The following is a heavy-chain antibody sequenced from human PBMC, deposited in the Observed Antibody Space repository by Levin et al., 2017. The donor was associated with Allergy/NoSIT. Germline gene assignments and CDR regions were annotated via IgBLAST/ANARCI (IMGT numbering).Heavy chain of an antibody. Sequence: SCTVSGGSISGGGYHWTWIRQHPEKGLEWIGYIYYSGSTFYNPSLKSRLMISVDTSKNQFSLNVSSVTAADTAVYYCARGDGSTFDFWGQGALVTVAS. D-gene: IGHD2-2*03. CDR3: ARGDGSTFDF. CDR1: GGSISGGGYH. J-gene: IGHJ4*02. CDR2: IYYSGST. V-gene: IGHV4-31*03.